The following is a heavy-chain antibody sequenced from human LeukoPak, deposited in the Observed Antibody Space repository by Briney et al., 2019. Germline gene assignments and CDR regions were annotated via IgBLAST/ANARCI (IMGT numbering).Heavy chain of an antibody. CDR2: MNPNSGGT. J-gene: IGHJ4*02. D-gene: IGHD5/OR15-5a*01. CDR3: ARDLSVYDFYDFDY. CDR1: GYTFTGYY. Sequence: GASVKVSCKASGYTFTGYYMHWVRQAPGQGLEWMGWMNPNSGGTNYAQKFQGWVTMTRDTSISTAYMELSRLRSDDTAVYYCARDLSVYDFYDFDYWGQGTLVTVSS. V-gene: IGHV1-2*04.